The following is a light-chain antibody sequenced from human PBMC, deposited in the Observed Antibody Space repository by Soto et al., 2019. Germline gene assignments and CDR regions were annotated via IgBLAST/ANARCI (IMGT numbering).Light chain of an antibody. CDR3: SSYTSSSTLPAV. V-gene: IGLV2-14*01. Sequence: QPASVSGSPGQSITISCTGTSSDVGGYNYVSWYQQHPGKAPKLMIYDVSNRPSGVSNRFSGSKSGNTASLTISGLQAEDEADYYCSSYTSSSTLPAVFGGGTQLTVL. CDR1: SSDVGGYNY. CDR2: DVS. J-gene: IGLJ7*01.